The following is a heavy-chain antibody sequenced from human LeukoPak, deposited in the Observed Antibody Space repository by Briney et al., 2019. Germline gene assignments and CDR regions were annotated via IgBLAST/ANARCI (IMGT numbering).Heavy chain of an antibody. D-gene: IGHD3-22*01. J-gene: IGHJ4*02. V-gene: IGHV3-48*04. Sequence: PGGSLRLSCAASGFTFSSYSMNWVRQAPGKGLEWVSYIRSSSSTRYYADSVKGRFTISRDNAKNSLYLQMNSLRAEDTALYHCARASGSGYAGEFDYWGQGTLVTVSS. CDR2: IRSSSSTR. CDR3: ARASGSGYAGEFDY. CDR1: GFTFSSYS.